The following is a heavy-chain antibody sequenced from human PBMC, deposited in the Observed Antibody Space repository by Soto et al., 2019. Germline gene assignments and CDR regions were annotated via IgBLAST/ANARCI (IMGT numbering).Heavy chain of an antibody. CDR3: ARRVSGSYIPYYYGMDV. J-gene: IGHJ6*02. CDR1: GGSFSSYA. CDR2: IIPIFGTA. V-gene: IGHV1-69*06. Sequence: SVKVSCKASGGSFSSYAISWVRQAPGQGLEWMGGIIPIFGTANYAQKFQGRVTITADKSTSTAYMELSNLRSEDTAVYYCARRVSGSYIPYYYGMDVWGQGTTVTVSS. D-gene: IGHD1-26*01.